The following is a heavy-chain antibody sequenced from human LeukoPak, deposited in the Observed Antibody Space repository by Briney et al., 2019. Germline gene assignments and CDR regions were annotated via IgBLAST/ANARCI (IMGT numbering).Heavy chain of an antibody. Sequence: PGGSLRLSCAASGYTFSSYSMNWVRQAPGKGLEWVSSISTNSYIYYADSVKGRFTISRDNAKNSLYLQMNSLRAEDTAVYYCARDITMVRGGPDLWGRGTLVTVSS. D-gene: IGHD3-10*01. J-gene: IGHJ2*01. CDR2: ISTNSYI. CDR3: ARDITMVRGGPDL. V-gene: IGHV3-21*01. CDR1: GYTFSSYS.